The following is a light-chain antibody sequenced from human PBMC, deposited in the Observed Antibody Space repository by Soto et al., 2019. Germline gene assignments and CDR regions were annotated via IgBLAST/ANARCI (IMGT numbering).Light chain of an antibody. CDR2: QVT. CDR1: SSDVGSYNF. V-gene: IGLV2-23*01. Sequence: QSALTQPASVSGSPGQSITISCTGTSSDVGSYNFVSWYQHHAGTAPKLIIYQVTNRPSGVSDRFSGSKSGNTASLTISGLQAEDEADYYCCAYVRSNALLFGGGTKLTVL. J-gene: IGLJ2*01. CDR3: CAYVRSNALL.